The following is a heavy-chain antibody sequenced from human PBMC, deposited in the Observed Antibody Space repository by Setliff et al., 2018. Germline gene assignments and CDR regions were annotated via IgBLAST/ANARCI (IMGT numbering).Heavy chain of an antibody. J-gene: IGHJ4*02. CDR1: GGSISSGGYY. V-gene: IGHV4-31*03. Sequence: SETLSLTCTVSGGSISSGGYYWSWIRQHPGKGLEWIGYIYYSGCTYYNPSLKSRVTISVDTSKNQLSLKLNSVTAADTAVYYCARQIDYGDFQYFDYWGQGTLVT. CDR2: IYYSGCT. D-gene: IGHD4-17*01. CDR3: ARQIDYGDFQYFDY.